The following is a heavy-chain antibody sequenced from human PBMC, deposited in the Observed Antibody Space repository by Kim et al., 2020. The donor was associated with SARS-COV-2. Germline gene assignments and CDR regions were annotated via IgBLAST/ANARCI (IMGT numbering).Heavy chain of an antibody. J-gene: IGHJ6*02. V-gene: IGHV3-7*03. Sequence: GGSLRLSCVATGFTFSNYWMSWVRQAPGKGLEWVASIKEDGSEMYYVDSVKGRFSISRDNAKNSLFLQMNSLRAEDTAVYYCARRRGMDVWGQGTTVTVSS. CDR1: GFTFSNYW. CDR2: IKEDGSEM. CDR3: ARRRGMDV. D-gene: IGHD3-10*01.